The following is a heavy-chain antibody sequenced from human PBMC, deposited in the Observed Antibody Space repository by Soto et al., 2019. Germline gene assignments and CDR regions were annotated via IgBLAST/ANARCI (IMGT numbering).Heavy chain of an antibody. CDR1: GFTFSSYV. D-gene: IGHD3-3*01. V-gene: IGHV3-23*01. Sequence: EVQLLESGRGLVQPGGSLRLSCAASGFTFSSYVMSWVRQAPGKGLEWVSGISGSGGSTYYADSVKGRFTISRDNSKNTLYLQMNSLRAEDTAVYYCAKVPYDFWSGYYPPLYFDYWGQGTLVTVSS. CDR3: AKVPYDFWSGYYPPLYFDY. J-gene: IGHJ4*02. CDR2: ISGSGGST.